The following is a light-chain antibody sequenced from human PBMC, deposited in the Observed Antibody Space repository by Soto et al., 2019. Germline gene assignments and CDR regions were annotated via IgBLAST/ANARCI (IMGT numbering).Light chain of an antibody. Sequence: DVQMTQSPSSLSASVGDRGTITCRASQGLSDYLAWYQQKPGKVPKLLIYAASTLQSGIPSRFSGRGAGTDFTLTISGLQPEDVAYYYCQKYYSGPLTFGGGTRVEIK. CDR1: QGLSDY. V-gene: IGKV1-27*01. J-gene: IGKJ4*01. CDR2: AAS. CDR3: QKYYSGPLT.